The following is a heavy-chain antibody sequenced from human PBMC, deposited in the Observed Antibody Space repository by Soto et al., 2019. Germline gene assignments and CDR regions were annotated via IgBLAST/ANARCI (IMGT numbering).Heavy chain of an antibody. Sequence: QVQLQESGPGLVKPSETLSLTCTVSGGSISSYYWSWIRQPPGKGLEWIGYLYYSGSTNYNPALKSRGNLSVDTSTPQFSLKLSSVTAADAPVYYCARRYGSCFDIWGQGTMVTVSS. CDR1: GGSISSYY. D-gene: IGHD3-10*01. V-gene: IGHV4-59*08. CDR3: ARRYGSCFDI. J-gene: IGHJ3*02. CDR2: LYYSGST.